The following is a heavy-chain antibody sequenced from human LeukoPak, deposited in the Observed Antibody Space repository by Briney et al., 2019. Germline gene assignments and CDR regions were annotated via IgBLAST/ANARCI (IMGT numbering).Heavy chain of an antibody. D-gene: IGHD2-2*01. Sequence: SETLSLTCTVSGGSISSGGYYWSWVRQPPGKGLEWIGYIYHSGSTYYNPSLKSRVTISVDRSKNQFSLKLSSVTAADTAVYYCARDVVPADDAFDIWGQGTMVTVSS. J-gene: IGHJ3*02. CDR2: IYHSGST. CDR1: GGSISSGGYY. V-gene: IGHV4-30-2*01. CDR3: ARDVVPADDAFDI.